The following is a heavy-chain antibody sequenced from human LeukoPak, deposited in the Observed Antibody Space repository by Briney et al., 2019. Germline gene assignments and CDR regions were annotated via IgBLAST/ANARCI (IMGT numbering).Heavy chain of an antibody. CDR3: ARGVYDYVWGSYRKPHFDY. Sequence: SETLSLTCTVSGYSISSGYYWGWIRQPPGKGLEWIGSIYHSGSTNYNPSLKSRVTISVDTSKNQFSLKLSSVTAADTAVYYCARGVYDYVWGSYRKPHFDYWGQGTLVTVSS. CDR2: IYHSGST. V-gene: IGHV4-38-2*02. J-gene: IGHJ4*02. CDR1: GYSISSGYY. D-gene: IGHD3-16*02.